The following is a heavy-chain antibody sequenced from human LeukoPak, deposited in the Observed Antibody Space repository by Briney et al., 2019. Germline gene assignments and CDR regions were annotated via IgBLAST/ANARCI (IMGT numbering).Heavy chain of an antibody. CDR2: INDGGGST. Sequence: GGSLRLSCAASGFTFSSYAMSWVRQAPGKGLEWVSGINDGGGSTYYADSVKGRFTISRDNSKNTLYLQMNSLRAEDTAVYYCAETLKLGISTGYFDYWGQGTLVTVSS. CDR1: GFTFSSYA. J-gene: IGHJ4*02. CDR3: AETLKLGISTGYFDY. D-gene: IGHD3-9*01. V-gene: IGHV3-23*01.